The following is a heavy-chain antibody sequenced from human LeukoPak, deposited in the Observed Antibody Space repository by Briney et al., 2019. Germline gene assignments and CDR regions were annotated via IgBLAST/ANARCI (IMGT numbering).Heavy chain of an antibody. Sequence: PGGSLRLSCAASGFTFSSYGMHWVRQAPGKGLEWVAVISYDGSNKYYADSVKGRFTISRDNSKNTLYLQMNSLRAEDTAVYYCAKDRGRAHDYWGRGTLVTVSS. CDR2: ISYDGSNK. J-gene: IGHJ4*02. CDR1: GFTFSSYG. D-gene: IGHD5-12*01. V-gene: IGHV3-30*18. CDR3: AKDRGRAHDY.